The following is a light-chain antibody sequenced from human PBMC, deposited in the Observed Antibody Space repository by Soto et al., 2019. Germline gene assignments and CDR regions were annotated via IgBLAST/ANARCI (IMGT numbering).Light chain of an antibody. CDR1: SSDVGGYNY. Sequence: QSALTQPRSASGSPGQSVTISCTGTSSDVGGYNYVSWYQQHPGKAPKVIIYEVSKRPSGVPDRFSGSKSGNTASLTVSGLQAEDEADYYCSSYAGSPCLFGTRTNVTVL. CDR2: EVS. CDR3: SSYAGSPCL. V-gene: IGLV2-8*01. J-gene: IGLJ1*01.